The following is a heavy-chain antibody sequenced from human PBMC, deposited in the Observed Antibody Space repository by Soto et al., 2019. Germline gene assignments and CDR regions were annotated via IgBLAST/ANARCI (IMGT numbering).Heavy chain of an antibody. D-gene: IGHD2-2*01. CDR2: ISFDGSTK. Sequence: QVQLVEFGGGVVQPGRSLRLSCAASRFTFSNYAMHWVRQAPGKGLQWVALISFDGSTKYYADSVKGRFTISRDNSKNTLYLQMNSLRAEDTAVYYCARSPGYCSTTRCYGRDFAMDVWGQGTTVTVPS. J-gene: IGHJ6*02. CDR3: ARSPGYCSTTRCYGRDFAMDV. V-gene: IGHV3-30-3*01. CDR1: RFTFSNYA.